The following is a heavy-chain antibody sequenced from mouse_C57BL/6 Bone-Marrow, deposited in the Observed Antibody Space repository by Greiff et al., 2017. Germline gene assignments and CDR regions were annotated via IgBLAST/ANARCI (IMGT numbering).Heavy chain of an antibody. D-gene: IGHD2-3*01. CDR1: GYTFTDYE. CDR3: TRREWLLFDY. Sequence: VQLQQSGAELVRPGASVTLSCKASGYTFTDYEMHWVKQTPVHGLEWIGAIDPETGGTAYTQKFKGKAILTADKSSSTAYMELRSLTSEDSAVYYCTRREWLLFDYWGQGTTLTVSS. CDR2: IDPETGGT. V-gene: IGHV1-15*01. J-gene: IGHJ2*01.